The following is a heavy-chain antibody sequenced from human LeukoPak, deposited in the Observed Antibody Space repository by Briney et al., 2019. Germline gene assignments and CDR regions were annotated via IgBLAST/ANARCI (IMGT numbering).Heavy chain of an antibody. Sequence: ASVKVSCKASGYTFTGYYMHWVRQAPGQGLEWMGWINPNSGGTNYAQKFQGRVTMTRDTSTTTVYMELSSLRSEDTAVYYCAREEPGGYFDYWGQGTLVTVSS. CDR2: INPNSGGT. D-gene: IGHD2-8*02. CDR3: AREEPGGYFDY. V-gene: IGHV1-2*02. J-gene: IGHJ4*02. CDR1: GYTFTGYY.